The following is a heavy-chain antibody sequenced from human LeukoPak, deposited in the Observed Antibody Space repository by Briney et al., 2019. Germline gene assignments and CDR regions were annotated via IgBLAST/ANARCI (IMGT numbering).Heavy chain of an antibody. CDR2: INPNSGGT. CDR1: GYTFTSYY. J-gene: IGHJ5*02. V-gene: IGHV1-2*05. Sequence: ASVKVSCKASGYTFTSYYMHWVRQAPGQGLEWMGPINPNSGGTNYAQKFQGRVTMTRDTSISTAYMELSRLRSEDTGVYYCARVVCCGVLRWFDPWGQGTLVTGSS. CDR3: ARVVCCGVLRWFDP. D-gene: IGHD2-8*02.